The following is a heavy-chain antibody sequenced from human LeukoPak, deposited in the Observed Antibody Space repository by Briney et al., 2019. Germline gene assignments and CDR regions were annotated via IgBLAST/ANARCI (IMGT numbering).Heavy chain of an antibody. Sequence: PGGSLRLSCAPSGFIVSNNYMTWVRQAPGKGLEWVSVIYSGGSTYYADSVKGRFTISRDDSKNTLYLQMNSLRAEDTAVYYCARVSLWRFDPWGQGTLVTVSS. D-gene: IGHD2-21*01. CDR3: ARVSLWRFDP. CDR2: IYSGGST. J-gene: IGHJ5*02. V-gene: IGHV3-53*01. CDR1: GFIVSNNY.